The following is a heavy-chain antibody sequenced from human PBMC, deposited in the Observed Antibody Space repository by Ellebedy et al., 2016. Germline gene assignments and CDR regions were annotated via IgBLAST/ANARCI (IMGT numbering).Heavy chain of an antibody. D-gene: IGHD3-10*01. Sequence: ASVKVSCKASGYTFTSYDINWVRQAPGQGLEWMGIINPSGGNTTYAQKFQDRVTMTRDTSTTTVYMELSSLRSEDTAVYYCARDQAGAYYYGSGSYSSGYYYMEVWGKGTTVTVSS. CDR1: GYTFTSYD. CDR2: INPSGGNT. V-gene: IGHV1-46*01. J-gene: IGHJ6*03. CDR3: ARDQAGAYYYGSGSYSSGYYYMEV.